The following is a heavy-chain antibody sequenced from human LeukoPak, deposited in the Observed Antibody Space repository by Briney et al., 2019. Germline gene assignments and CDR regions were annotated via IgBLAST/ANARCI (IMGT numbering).Heavy chain of an antibody. CDR1: GFTFSTYA. J-gene: IGHJ6*02. CDR2: ISGSGGST. Sequence: GGSLRLSCAASGFTFSTYAMSWVRLAPGKGLEWVSGISGSGGSTYYADSAKGRFTSSRDNSNNTLYVQMNSLRVEDTAVYYCAKSGGLSGSGRLAMDVWGQGTTVTVSS. CDR3: AKSGGLSGSGRLAMDV. V-gene: IGHV3-23*01. D-gene: IGHD3-10*01.